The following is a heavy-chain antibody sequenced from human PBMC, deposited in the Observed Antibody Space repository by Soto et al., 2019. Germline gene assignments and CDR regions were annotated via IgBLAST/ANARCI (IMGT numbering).Heavy chain of an antibody. J-gene: IGHJ6*02. D-gene: IGHD3-10*01. V-gene: IGHV3-30*18. CDR2: ISHDGSNK. CDR3: AKDPSVRPYYYGMDV. CDR1: GFTFSSYG. Sequence: GGSLRLSCAASGFTFSSYGMHWVRQAPGKGLEWVAVISHDGSNKYYADSVKGRFTISRDNSKNTLYLQMNSLRAEDTAVYYCAKDPSVRPYYYGMDVWGQGTTVTVSS.